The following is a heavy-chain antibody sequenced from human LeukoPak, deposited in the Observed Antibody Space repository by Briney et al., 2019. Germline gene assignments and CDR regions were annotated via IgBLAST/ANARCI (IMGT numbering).Heavy chain of an antibody. Sequence: PSETLSLTCTVSGGSISSYYWSWIRQPPGKGLEWIGYIYYSGSTYYNPSLKSRVTISVDPSKNQFSLKLSSVTAADTAVYYCARDLYSSGIFDYWGQGTLVTVSS. V-gene: IGHV4-59*01. CDR2: IYYSGST. J-gene: IGHJ4*02. CDR1: GGSISSYY. D-gene: IGHD6-19*01. CDR3: ARDLYSSGIFDY.